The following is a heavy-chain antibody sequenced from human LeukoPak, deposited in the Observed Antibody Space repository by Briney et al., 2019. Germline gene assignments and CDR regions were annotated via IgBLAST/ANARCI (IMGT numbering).Heavy chain of an antibody. D-gene: IGHD3/OR15-3a*01. J-gene: IGHJ4*02. CDR3: ARGGLAIDS. V-gene: IGHV4-59*11. CDR2: FYNSENT. CDR1: GGSISSHY. Sequence: SETLSLTCTVSGGSISSHYWSWIRQPPGKGLEWIGYFYNSENTNYNPSLMTRVTISVDPPKDRSSLKLSSVTAAETPVYFCARGGLAIDSWGQGTLVTVSS.